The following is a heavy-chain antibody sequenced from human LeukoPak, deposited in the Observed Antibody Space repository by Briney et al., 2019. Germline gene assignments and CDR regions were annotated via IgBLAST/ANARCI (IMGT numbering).Heavy chain of an antibody. J-gene: IGHJ4*02. V-gene: IGHV3-23*01. D-gene: IGHD6-13*01. Sequence: GGSLRLSCAASGFTFSSYAMSWVRQAPGKGLEGVSAISGSGVGTYYADSVKGRFTISRDNAKNSLYLQMNSLRAEDTALYYCARASGRGIAAAGSLDYWGQGTLVTVSS. CDR1: GFTFSSYA. CDR3: ARASGRGIAAAGSLDY. CDR2: ISGSGVGT.